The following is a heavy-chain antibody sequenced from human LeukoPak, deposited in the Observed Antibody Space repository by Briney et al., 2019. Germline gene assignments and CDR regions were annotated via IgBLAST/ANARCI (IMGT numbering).Heavy chain of an antibody. CDR1: GDSISSGDYY. CDR2: ISSSGST. V-gene: IGHV4-61*02. CDR3: IGNGYYSLEY. J-gene: IGHJ4*02. Sequence: TLSLTCTVSGDSISSGDYYWSWIRQPAGKGLEWIGRISSSGSTNYNPSLKSRVIISVDKSKNQFSLKLSSVTAADTAVYYCIGNGYYSLEYWGQGTLVTVSS. D-gene: IGHD3-3*01.